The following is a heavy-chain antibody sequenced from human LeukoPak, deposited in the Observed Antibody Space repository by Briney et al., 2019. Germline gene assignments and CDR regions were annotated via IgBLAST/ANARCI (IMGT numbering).Heavy chain of an antibody. J-gene: IGHJ4*02. CDR1: GFTFSSYA. V-gene: IGHV3-23*01. CDR3: TRGRYQLLGPSDY. Sequence: GGSLRLSCAASGFTFSSYAMSWVRQAPGKGLEWVSAITSGAGTYYADSVKGRFTISRDNDKNSVYLQMNSLRDEDTAVYYCTRGRYQLLGPSDYWGQGSLVTVSS. CDR2: ITSGAGT. D-gene: IGHD2-2*01.